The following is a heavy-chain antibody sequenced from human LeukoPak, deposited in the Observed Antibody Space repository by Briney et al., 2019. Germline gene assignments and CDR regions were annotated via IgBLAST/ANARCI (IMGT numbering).Heavy chain of an antibody. J-gene: IGHJ4*02. D-gene: IGHD2-2*02. CDR2: IIPIFGTA. CDR1: GGTFSSYA. V-gene: IGHV1-69*13. Sequence: SVKVSCKASGGTFSSYAISWVRQAPGQGLEWMGGIIPIFGTANYAQKFQGRVTITADESTSTAYMELSSLRSEGTAVYYCAREGAVVPAAISVYWGQGTLVTVSS. CDR3: AREGAVVPAAISVY.